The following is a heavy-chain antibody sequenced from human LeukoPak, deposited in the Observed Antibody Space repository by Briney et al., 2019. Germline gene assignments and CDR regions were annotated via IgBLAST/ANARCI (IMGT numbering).Heavy chain of an antibody. CDR2: SYYSGST. V-gene: IGHV4-59*01. D-gene: IGHD6-13*01. CDR1: GGSISSYY. J-gene: IGHJ4*02. CDR3: ARVGSYSSSWYDLDY. Sequence: SETLSLTCTVSGGSISSYYWSWIRQPPGKGLEWIGYSYYSGSTNYNPSLKSRVTISVDTSKNQFSLKLSSVTAADTAVYYCARVGSYSSSWYDLDYWGQGTLVTVSS.